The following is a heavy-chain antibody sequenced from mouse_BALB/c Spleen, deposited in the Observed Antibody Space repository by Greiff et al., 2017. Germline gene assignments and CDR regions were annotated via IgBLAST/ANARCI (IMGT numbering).Heavy chain of an antibody. CDR3: ARRGATITTGAMDY. D-gene: IGHD1-1*01. CDR2: INPYNDGT. J-gene: IGHJ4*01. Sequence: VQLQQSGPELVKPGASVKMSCKASGYTFTSYVMHWVKQKPGQGLEWIGYINPYNDGTKYNEKFKGKATLTSDKSSSTAYMELSSLTSEDSAVYYCARRGATITTGAMDYWGQGTSVTVSS. V-gene: IGHV1-14*01. CDR1: GYTFTSYV.